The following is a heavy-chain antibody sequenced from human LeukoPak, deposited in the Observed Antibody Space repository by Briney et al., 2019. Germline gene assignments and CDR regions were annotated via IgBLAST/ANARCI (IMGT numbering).Heavy chain of an antibody. CDR3: AKGDYYGSGSSSHDYYYYGMDV. CDR2: ISGSGGST. Sequence: PGGSLRLSCAASGFTFSSYAMSWVRQAPGKGLEWVSAISGSGGSTYYADSVKGRFTISRDNSKNTLYLQMNSLRAEDTAVYYCAKGDYYGSGSSSHDYYYYGMDVWGQGTTVTVSS. J-gene: IGHJ6*02. CDR1: GFTFSSYA. D-gene: IGHD3-10*01. V-gene: IGHV3-23*01.